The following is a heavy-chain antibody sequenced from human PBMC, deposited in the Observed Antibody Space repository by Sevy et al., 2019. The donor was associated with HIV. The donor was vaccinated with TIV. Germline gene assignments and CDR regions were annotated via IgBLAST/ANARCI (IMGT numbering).Heavy chain of an antibody. CDR2: IIPVLRSA. CDR3: VRNRQIIGLIPEGFNI. V-gene: IGHV1-69*13. J-gene: IGHJ3*02. D-gene: IGHD3-10*01. Sequence: ASVKVSCKTSGGTFDTYAISWVRQAPGQRLEWMGGIIPVLRSADYSQMFQERLTITLDGLTSTVYMELSSLRSDDTATHYCVRNRQIIGLIPEGFNIWGQGTMISVSS. CDR1: GGTFDTYA.